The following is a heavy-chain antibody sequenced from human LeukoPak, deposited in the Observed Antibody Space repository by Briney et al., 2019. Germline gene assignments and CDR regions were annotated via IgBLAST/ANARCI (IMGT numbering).Heavy chain of an antibody. CDR1: GFTFSDAW. Sequence: GGSLRLSCAASGFTFSDAWLSWVRQAPGKGLEWVGRIKSSADGGATDYAAPVKGRFTVSRDDSKGTLYLQMNSLKTEDTAVYYCSLRYCSGTSCPGYWGQGTLVTVSS. D-gene: IGHD2-8*02. CDR3: SLRYCSGTSCPGY. J-gene: IGHJ4*02. CDR2: IKSSADGGAT. V-gene: IGHV3-15*01.